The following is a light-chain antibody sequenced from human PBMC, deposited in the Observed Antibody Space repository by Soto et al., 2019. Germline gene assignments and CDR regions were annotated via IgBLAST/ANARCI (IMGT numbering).Light chain of an antibody. V-gene: IGKV3-11*01. CDR2: DAS. CDR3: QQRSNWLLT. J-gene: IGKJ5*01. Sequence: EIVLTQSPATLSLSPGERATLPCRASQSVSSYLAWYQQKPGQAPRLLIYDASNRATGIPARFSGSGSGTDFTLTISSLEPEDFAVYYCQQRSNWLLTFGQGTRLEIK. CDR1: QSVSSY.